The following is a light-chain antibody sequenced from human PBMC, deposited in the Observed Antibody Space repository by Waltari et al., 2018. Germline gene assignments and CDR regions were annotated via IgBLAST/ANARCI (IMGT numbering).Light chain of an antibody. Sequence: EIVLTQSPGTLSLSPGDRATLSCRASQTVSTIALSWYQQKPGQAPRVLIYSTYNRATGIPDRFSGSGSGTDFTLTINRPAPEDFAMYYCQQYDGIVVTFGGGTKVEI. V-gene: IGKV3-20*01. CDR2: STY. CDR3: QQYDGIVVT. J-gene: IGKJ4*01. CDR1: QTVSTIA.